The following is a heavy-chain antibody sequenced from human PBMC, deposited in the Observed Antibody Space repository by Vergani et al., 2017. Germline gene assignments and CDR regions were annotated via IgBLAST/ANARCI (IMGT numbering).Heavy chain of an antibody. Sequence: QVQLVQSGAAVKKPGASAKVSCTASGYIFKNYYMHWLRLAPGQGFQWMGVVNFVTGAATSPQKFEGRITMTRDTSTATFYMDLSNLKYEDTTSYYCARSIGYCTSGSCRPYYFDLWGQRTLVTVSS. CDR3: ARSIGYCTSGSCRPYYFDL. V-gene: IGHV1-46*02. D-gene: IGHD2-15*01. CDR2: VNFVTGAA. J-gene: IGHJ4*02. CDR1: GYIFKNYY.